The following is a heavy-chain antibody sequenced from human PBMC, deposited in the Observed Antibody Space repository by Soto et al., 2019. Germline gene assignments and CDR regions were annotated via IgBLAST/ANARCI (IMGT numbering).Heavy chain of an antibody. CDR1: SGSISSSNW. J-gene: IGHJ4*02. V-gene: IGHV4-4*01. CDR2: IYHSGST. D-gene: IGHD3-16*01. CDR3: GARFDY. Sequence: QVQLQESGPGLVKPSGTLSLTCAVSSGSISSSNWWSWGRQPPGKGRVWIGEIYHSGSTNYNPSLKSRVTISVDQSENQFSLKLSSGTASETAVFCLGARFDYWGQGTLVTVSS.